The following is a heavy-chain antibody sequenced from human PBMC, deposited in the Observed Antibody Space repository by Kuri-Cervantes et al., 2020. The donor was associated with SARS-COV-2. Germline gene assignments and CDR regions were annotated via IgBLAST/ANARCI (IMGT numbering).Heavy chain of an antibody. CDR2: IYWDDDK. CDR1: GFSLSTSGVG. J-gene: IGHJ3*02. Sequence: SGPTLVKPTQTLTPTCTFSGFSLSTSGVGVGWSRQPPGKALEWLTLIYWDDDKRYSPSLKSRLNITKDTSKNQVVLTMTNMDPVDAATYYCAHGYYDILTGYQNAFDIWGQGTMVTVSS. CDR3: AHGYYDILTGYQNAFDI. D-gene: IGHD3-9*01. V-gene: IGHV2-5*02.